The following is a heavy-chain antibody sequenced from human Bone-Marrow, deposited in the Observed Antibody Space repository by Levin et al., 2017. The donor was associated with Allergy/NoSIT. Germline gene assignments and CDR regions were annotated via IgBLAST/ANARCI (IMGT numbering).Heavy chain of an antibody. Sequence: GGSLRLSCTASGFTFSTYAMSWVRQAPGKGLEWVSSISGGGGRTDYADSVKGRFTISRDNSKNTLYLQMNSLRVEDTAVYYCAEGMELWDIIAVGPPFDYWGQGTLVTVSS. J-gene: IGHJ4*02. CDR2: ISGGGGRT. CDR3: AEGMELWDIIAVGPPFDY. CDR1: GFTFSTYA. D-gene: IGHD6-19*01. V-gene: IGHV3-23*01.